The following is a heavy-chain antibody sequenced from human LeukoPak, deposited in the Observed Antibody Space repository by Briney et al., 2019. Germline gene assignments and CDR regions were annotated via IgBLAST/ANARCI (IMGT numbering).Heavy chain of an antibody. D-gene: IGHD2-15*01. CDR1: GFTAGYNY. J-gene: IGHJ4*02. CDR3: ASYYCSSGSCYFDT. V-gene: IGHV3-53*01. CDR2: IYRGDT. Sequence: GGSLRLSCAVSGFTAGYNYMSWVRQAPGKGLEWVSVIYRGDTYYADSVKGRFTISRDDSKNTVFLQMNRLRADDTAVYFCASYYCSSGSCYFDTWGQGTLVAVSS.